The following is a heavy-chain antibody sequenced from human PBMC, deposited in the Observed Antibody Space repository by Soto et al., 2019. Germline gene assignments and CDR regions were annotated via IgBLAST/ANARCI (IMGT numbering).Heavy chain of an antibody. CDR1: GGSISSGGYY. V-gene: IGHV4-31*03. D-gene: IGHD3-22*01. J-gene: IGHJ4*02. Sequence: TSETLSLTCTVSGGSISSGGYYWSWIRQHPGKGLEWIGYIYYSGSTYYNPSLKSRVTISVDTSKNQFSLKLSSVTAADTAVYYCARADSSGYLDYWGQGTLVTVSS. CDR2: IYYSGST. CDR3: ARADSSGYLDY.